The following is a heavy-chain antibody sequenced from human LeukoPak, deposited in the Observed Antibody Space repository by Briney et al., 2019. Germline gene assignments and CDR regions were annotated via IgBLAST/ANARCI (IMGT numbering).Heavy chain of an antibody. Sequence: GGSLRLSCAASGFTFSSYAMSWVRQAPGKGQEWVSAISGSGGSTYYADSVKGRFTISRDNSKNTLYLQMYSLRAEDTAVYYCAKTAGSIVVASYDYWGQGTLVTVSS. CDR1: GFTFSSYA. CDR2: ISGSGGST. D-gene: IGHD3-22*01. J-gene: IGHJ4*02. CDR3: AKTAGSIVVASYDY. V-gene: IGHV3-23*01.